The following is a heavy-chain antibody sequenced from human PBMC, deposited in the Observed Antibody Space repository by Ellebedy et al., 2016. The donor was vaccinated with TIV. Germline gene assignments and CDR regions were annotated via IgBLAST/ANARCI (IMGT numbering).Heavy chain of an antibody. D-gene: IGHD2-15*01. CDR3: AREGECSGGNCYWYFDL. CDR2: TYYRSNWYN. CDR1: GDSVSSNSAA. Sequence: SQTLSLTCAISGDSVSSNSAAWNWIRQSPLRGLEWLGRTYYRSNWYNDYAVSVKGRITINPDTSKNQFSLRLKSVTPEDTAVYYCAREGECSGGNCYWYFDLWGRGTLVTVSS. V-gene: IGHV6-1*01. J-gene: IGHJ2*01.